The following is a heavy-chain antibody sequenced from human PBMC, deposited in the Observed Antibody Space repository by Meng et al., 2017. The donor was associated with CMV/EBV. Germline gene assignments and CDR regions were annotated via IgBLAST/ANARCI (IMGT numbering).Heavy chain of an antibody. J-gene: IGHJ6*02. V-gene: IGHV1-8*03. Sequence: ASVKVSCKASGYTFTSYDINWVRQATGQGLEWMGWMNPNSGNTGYAQKFQGRVTITRNTSISTAYMELSSLRSEDTAVYYCAREGSSWYGLYYYYGMDVWGQGTPVTVSS. D-gene: IGHD6-13*01. CDR3: AREGSSWYGLYYYYGMDV. CDR2: MNPNSGNT. CDR1: GYTFTSYD.